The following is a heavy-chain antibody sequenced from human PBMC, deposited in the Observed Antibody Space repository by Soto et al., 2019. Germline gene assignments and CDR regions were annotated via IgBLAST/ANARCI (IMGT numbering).Heavy chain of an antibody. J-gene: IGHJ4*02. CDR3: ARDPSGYFDY. V-gene: IGHV3-30-3*01. Sequence: QVQLVESGGGVVQPGRSLRLSCAASGFTFSSYAMHWVRQAPGKGLEWVAVISYDGSNKYYADSVKGRFTISRDNSKNTPYLQMNSLRAEDTAVYYCARDPSGYFDYWGQGTLVTVSS. D-gene: IGHD1-1*01. CDR2: ISYDGSNK. CDR1: GFTFSSYA.